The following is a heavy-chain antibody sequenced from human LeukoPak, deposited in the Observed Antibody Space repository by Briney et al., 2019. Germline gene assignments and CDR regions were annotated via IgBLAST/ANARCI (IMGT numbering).Heavy chain of an antibody. V-gene: IGHV3-30*18. D-gene: IGHD3-3*01. Sequence: PGGSLRLSCAASGSTFSSYGMHWVRQAPGKGLEWVAVISYDGSNKYYADSVKGRFTISRDNSKNTLYLQMNSLRAEDTAVYYCAKEEYDLYHSHYFEYWGQGTMVTVSS. CDR3: AKEEYDLYHSHYFEY. J-gene: IGHJ3*01. CDR2: ISYDGSNK. CDR1: GSTFSSYG.